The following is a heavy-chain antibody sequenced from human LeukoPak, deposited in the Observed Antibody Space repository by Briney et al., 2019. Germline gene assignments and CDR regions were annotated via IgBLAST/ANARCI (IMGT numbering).Heavy chain of an antibody. CDR1: GFTFNNYD. V-gene: IGHV3-23*01. Sequence: GGSLRLSCAASGFTFNNYDMGWVRQAPGKGLEWVSTLTGSGSTTYYADSVKGRFTISRDNSKNSVYLQMSSLRGEDTVIYYCAKVRVRGAIDAFDIWGQGTMVTVSS. CDR3: AKVRVRGAIDAFDI. D-gene: IGHD3-10*02. J-gene: IGHJ3*02. CDR2: LTGSGSTT.